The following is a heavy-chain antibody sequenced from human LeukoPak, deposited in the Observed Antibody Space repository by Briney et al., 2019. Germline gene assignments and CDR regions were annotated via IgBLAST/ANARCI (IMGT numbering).Heavy chain of an antibody. CDR1: GFTVSSNS. D-gene: IGHD2-15*01. CDR2: VNRGGST. V-gene: IGHV3-66*02. Sequence: GGSLRLSCAASGFTVSSNSMGSVRQAAGKGLEWVSVVNRGGSTYYADTAKGRLTISRDNSKKTLYLQMNSLRAEDTTVYYCATSYCSGGSCYPQYFQHWGQGTLVTVSS. CDR3: ATSYCSGGSCYPQYFQH. J-gene: IGHJ1*01.